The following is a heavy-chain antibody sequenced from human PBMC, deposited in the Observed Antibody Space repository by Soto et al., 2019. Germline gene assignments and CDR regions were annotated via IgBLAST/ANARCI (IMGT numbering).Heavy chain of an antibody. CDR3: ARDLQKCIGGSCYSSGPY. D-gene: IGHD2-15*01. CDR2: IITILGIA. Sequence: QVQLVQSGAEVKKPGSSVKVSCKASGGTFSSYTISWVRQAPGQGLEWMGRIITILGIANYAQKFQGRVTITADKSTSTAYMELSSLRSEDTAVYYCARDLQKCIGGSCYSSGPYWGQGTLVTVSS. CDR1: GGTFSSYT. J-gene: IGHJ4*02. V-gene: IGHV1-69*08.